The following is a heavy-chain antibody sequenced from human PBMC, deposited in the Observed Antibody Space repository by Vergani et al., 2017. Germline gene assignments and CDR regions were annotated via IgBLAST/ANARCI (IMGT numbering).Heavy chain of an antibody. Sequence: QVQLQESGPGLVKPSETLSLTCTVSGGSISSYYWSWIRQPPGKGLEWIGYISYSGSTKYNPSLESRVTMSVDTSKNQFSLNLTSVTAADTAVYYCARSYGYDAFDVWGQGTKVTVSS. D-gene: IGHD3-10*01. V-gene: IGHV4-59*01. CDR1: GGSISSYY. CDR3: ARSYGYDAFDV. CDR2: ISYSGST. J-gene: IGHJ3*01.